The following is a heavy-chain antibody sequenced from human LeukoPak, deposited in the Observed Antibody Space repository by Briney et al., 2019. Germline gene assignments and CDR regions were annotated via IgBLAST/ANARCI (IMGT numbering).Heavy chain of an antibody. V-gene: IGHV1-18*01. D-gene: IGHD2-15*01. CDR2: ISAYNGNT. Sequence: ASVKVSCKASGYTFTSYGISWVRQAPGQGLEWMGWISAYNGNTNYAQKLQGRVTMTTDTSTSTAYMELRSLRSDDTAVYYCARGLGAYCSGGSCYWGYFDLWGRGTLVTVSS. CDR3: ARGLGAYCSGGSCYWGYFDL. J-gene: IGHJ2*01. CDR1: GYTFTSYG.